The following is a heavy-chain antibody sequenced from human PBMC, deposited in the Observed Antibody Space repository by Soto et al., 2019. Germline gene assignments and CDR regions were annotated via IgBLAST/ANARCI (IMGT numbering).Heavy chain of an antibody. CDR3: ARDGPPTTTGVGPSYTMDV. V-gene: IGHV1-46*01. J-gene: IGHJ6*02. Sequence: QMQLVQSGAEVKKPGASVKVSCKASGYTFTSYQMHWVRQAPGQGLEWMGIINPSGGRITYAPRFQGRVMMTRDTSTNTVYMDLRSLRSEDTAVYYCARDGPPTTTGVGPSYTMDVWGQGTTVTVS. CDR2: INPSGGRI. CDR1: GYTFTSYQ. D-gene: IGHD3-3*01.